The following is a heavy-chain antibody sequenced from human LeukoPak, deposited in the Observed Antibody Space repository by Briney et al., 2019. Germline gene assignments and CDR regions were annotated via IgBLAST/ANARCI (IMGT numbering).Heavy chain of an antibody. CDR2: MYAGGSDS. D-gene: IGHD4-17*01. CDR3: ARRQAVTGAPFDY. J-gene: IGHJ4*02. V-gene: IGHV5-51*01. CDR1: GYIFANYW. Sequence: PGESLKISCKGFGYIFANYWIGWVRQMPGKGLEWTGVMYAGGSDSRYSPSFEGQVTMSVDASINPAYLQWSSLKASDTAIYFCARRQAVTGAPFDYWGQGILVTVS.